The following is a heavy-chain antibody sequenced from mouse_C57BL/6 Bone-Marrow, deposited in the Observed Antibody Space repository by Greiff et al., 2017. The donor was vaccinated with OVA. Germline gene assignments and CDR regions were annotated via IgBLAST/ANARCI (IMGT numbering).Heavy chain of an antibody. V-gene: IGHV1-69*01. CDR2: IDPSDSYT. Sequence: QVQLQQPGAELVMPGASVKLSCKASGYTFTSYWMHWVKQRPGQGLEWIGEIDPSDSYTNYNQKLKGKSTLTVDKSSSTAYMQLSSLTSEDSAVYYCARSNWDCRYFDVWGTGTTVTVSS. D-gene: IGHD4-1*01. CDR1: GYTFTSYW. J-gene: IGHJ1*03. CDR3: ARSNWDCRYFDV.